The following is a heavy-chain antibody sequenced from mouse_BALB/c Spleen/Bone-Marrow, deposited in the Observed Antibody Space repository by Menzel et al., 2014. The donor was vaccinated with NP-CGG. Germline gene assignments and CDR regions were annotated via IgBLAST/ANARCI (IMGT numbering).Heavy chain of an antibody. CDR1: GFTFSGYA. Sequence: EVHLVESGGGLVKPGGSLKLSCAASGFTFSGYAMSWVRQTPEKRLGWVASISSGGTTYYPDSVKGRFTISRDNARNILYLQMSSLRSEDTAMYYCAGITTVDYWGQGTSVTVSS. J-gene: IGHJ4*01. V-gene: IGHV5-6-5*01. D-gene: IGHD1-1*01. CDR3: AGITTVDY. CDR2: ISSGGTT.